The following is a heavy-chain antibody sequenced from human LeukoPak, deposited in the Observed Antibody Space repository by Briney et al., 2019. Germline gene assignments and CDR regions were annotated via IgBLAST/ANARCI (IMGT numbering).Heavy chain of an antibody. CDR2: IYYSGST. Sequence: PSETLSLTCTVSGGSISNGDYYWGWIRQPPGKGLEWIGSIYYSGSTYYNPSLKSRVTISVDTSKNQFSLKLSSVTAADTAVYYCAKVGKAARITGTTSRYYYYYMDVWGKGTTVTISS. D-gene: IGHD1-20*01. CDR1: GGSISNGDYY. J-gene: IGHJ6*03. V-gene: IGHV4-39*07. CDR3: AKVGKAARITGTTSRYYYYYMDV.